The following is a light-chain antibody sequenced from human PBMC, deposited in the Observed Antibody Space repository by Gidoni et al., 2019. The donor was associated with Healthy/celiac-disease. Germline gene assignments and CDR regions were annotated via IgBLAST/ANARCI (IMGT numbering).Light chain of an antibody. Sequence: EIVLTQSPATLSLSPGERATLSCRASQSVSSYLAWYQQKPVQAPRLLIYDASNRATGIPARFSGSGSGTDFTLSISSLEPEDFAVYYCQQRVNWPSTFGQGTKLEIK. CDR1: QSVSSY. J-gene: IGKJ2*02. V-gene: IGKV3-11*01. CDR3: QQRVNWPST. CDR2: DAS.